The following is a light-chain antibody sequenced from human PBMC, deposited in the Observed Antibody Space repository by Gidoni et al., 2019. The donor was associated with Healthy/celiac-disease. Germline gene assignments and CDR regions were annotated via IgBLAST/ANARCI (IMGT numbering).Light chain of an antibody. V-gene: IGLV3-19*01. Sequence: SSELTQDPAVSVAWGQTVRITCQGDSLRSYDASWYHQKPGQAPVLVIYGKNNRPSGIPDRFSGSSSGNTASLTITGAQAEDEADYYCNSRDSSGNHLVFGGGTKLTVL. J-gene: IGLJ2*01. CDR2: GKN. CDR3: NSRDSSGNHLV. CDR1: SLRSYD.